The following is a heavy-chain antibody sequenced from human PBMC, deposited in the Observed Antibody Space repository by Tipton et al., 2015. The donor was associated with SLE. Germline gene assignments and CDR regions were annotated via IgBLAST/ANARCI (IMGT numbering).Heavy chain of an antibody. V-gene: IGHV4-34*01. CDR3: ARPLSLWYFDL. D-gene: IGHD3-3*02. CDR2: INHSGST. J-gene: IGHJ2*01. CDR1: GGSFSGYY. Sequence: TLSLTCAVYGGSFSGYYWSWIRQSPGKGLEWIGEINHSGSTNYNPSLKSRVTILVDMSKNQFSLKMSSVTAADTAVYYCARPLSLWYFDLWGRGTLATVSS.